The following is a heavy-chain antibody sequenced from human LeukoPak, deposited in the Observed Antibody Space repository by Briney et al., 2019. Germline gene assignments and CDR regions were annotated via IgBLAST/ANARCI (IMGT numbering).Heavy chain of an antibody. CDR2: IKKDGSEK. J-gene: IGHJ4*02. CDR1: GFTFSSYW. CDR3: ARLLVYNSGGEAFDH. Sequence: GGSLRLSCAASGFTFSSYWMSWVRQAPGKGLEWVANIKKDGSEKYYVDYVKGRFTISRDNAKDSLYLQMNSLRAEDTAVYYCARLLVYNSGGEAFDHWGQGTLVTVSS. V-gene: IGHV3-7*01. D-gene: IGHD1-20*01.